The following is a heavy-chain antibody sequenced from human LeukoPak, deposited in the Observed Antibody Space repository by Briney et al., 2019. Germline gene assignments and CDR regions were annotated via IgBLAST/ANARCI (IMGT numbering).Heavy chain of an antibody. CDR3: ATYYYDSSGYYPYYFDY. D-gene: IGHD3-22*01. V-gene: IGHV4-39*07. CDR2: MYYSGST. CDR1: GGSLSSSSYY. J-gene: IGHJ4*02. Sequence: PSETLSLTCTVSGGSLSSSSYYWGWIRQPPGKGLEWIGSMYYSGSTYYNPSLKSRVTISVDTSKNQFSLKLSSVTAADTAVYYCATYYYDSSGYYPYYFDYWGQGTLVTVSS.